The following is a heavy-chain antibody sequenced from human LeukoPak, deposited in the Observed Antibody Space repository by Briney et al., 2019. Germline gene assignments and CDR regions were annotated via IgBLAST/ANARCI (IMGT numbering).Heavy chain of an antibody. CDR1: GFTFSSYW. D-gene: IGHD6-13*01. J-gene: IGHJ4*02. CDR2: IKQDGSEK. Sequence: GSLRLSCAASGFTFSSYWMSWVRQAPGKGLEWVANIKQDGSEKYYVDSVKGRFTISRDNAKNSLYLQMNSLRAEDTAVYYCERIAATLAFDYWGQGTLVTVSS. V-gene: IGHV3-7*01. CDR3: ERIAATLAFDY.